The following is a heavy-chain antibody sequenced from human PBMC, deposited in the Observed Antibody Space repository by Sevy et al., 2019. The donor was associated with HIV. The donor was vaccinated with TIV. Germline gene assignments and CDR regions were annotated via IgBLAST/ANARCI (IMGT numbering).Heavy chain of an antibody. Sequence: GGSLRLSCVASGFTLSTYAMTWVRQAPGKGLEWVSVITISGDSTYYADSVKGRFTISRDNSKNTVYLQMNSLRAGDTAIYYCARGGAYSGYWGQGTLVTVSS. CDR1: GFTLSTYA. CDR2: ITISGDST. V-gene: IGHV3-23*01. D-gene: IGHD2-15*01. CDR3: ARGGAYSGY. J-gene: IGHJ4*02.